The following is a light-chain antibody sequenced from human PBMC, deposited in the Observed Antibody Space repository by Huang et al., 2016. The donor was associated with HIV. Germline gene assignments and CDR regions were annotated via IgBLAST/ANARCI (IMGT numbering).Light chain of an antibody. CDR1: QIISTY. Sequence: DIQMTQSPSTLSASVGDRVTISCRASQIISTYLIWYQQKPGKAPKLLIYDASSVQRGVPSRFGGSGSGTDFTLTISSLRPEDFATYYCQQRHSTPYTFGQGTKLEIK. J-gene: IGKJ2*01. CDR3: QQRHSTPYT. V-gene: IGKV1-39*01. CDR2: DAS.